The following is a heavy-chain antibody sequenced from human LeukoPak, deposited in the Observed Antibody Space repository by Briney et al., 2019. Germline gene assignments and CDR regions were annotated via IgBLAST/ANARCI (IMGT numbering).Heavy chain of an antibody. CDR2: IYSGGIT. CDR3: ARTKRTCYHLDD. Sequence: GGSLRLSCVASGVTLTSYYWGWVRPAPGEGLGWVSAIYSGGITHYADSVKGRFTISRDNSKNTLYLQMNSLRADDTAVYYCARTKRTCYHLDDWAQGTLVTVS. D-gene: IGHD2-15*01. CDR1: GVTLTSYY. V-gene: IGHV3-53*01. J-gene: IGHJ4*02.